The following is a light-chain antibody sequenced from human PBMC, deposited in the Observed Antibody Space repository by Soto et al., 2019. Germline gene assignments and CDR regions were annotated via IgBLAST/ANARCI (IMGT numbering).Light chain of an antibody. CDR3: QSYDSSLSGVV. CDR2: GNS. CDR1: SSNIGAGYD. J-gene: IGLJ2*01. V-gene: IGLV1-40*01. Sequence: SVLTQPPSVSGAPGQRVTISCTGSSSNIGAGYDVHWYQQLPGTAPKLLIYGNSNRPSGVPDRFSGSKSGTSASLAITGLQAEDEADYYCQSYDSSLSGVVFGGGTK.